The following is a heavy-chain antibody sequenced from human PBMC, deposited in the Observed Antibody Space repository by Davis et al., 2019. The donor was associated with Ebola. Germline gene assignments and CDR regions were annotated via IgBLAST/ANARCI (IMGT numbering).Heavy chain of an antibody. CDR3: AKRYGSSSWTHFDY. Sequence: GESLKISCAASGFTFSSYAMSWVRQAPGKGLEWVSAISGSGGSTYYADSVKGRFTISRDNSKNTLYLQMNSLRAEDTAVYYCAKRYGSSSWTHFDYWGQGTLVTVSS. CDR1: GFTFSSYA. CDR2: ISGSGGST. J-gene: IGHJ4*02. D-gene: IGHD6-13*01. V-gene: IGHV3-23*01.